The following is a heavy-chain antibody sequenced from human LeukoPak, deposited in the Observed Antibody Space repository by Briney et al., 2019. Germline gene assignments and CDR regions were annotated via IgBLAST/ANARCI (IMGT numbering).Heavy chain of an antibody. CDR3: ARGRGLVTPAEYFQH. Sequence: GGSLRLSCAASGFTVSSNYMNWVRQAPGKGLEWVSVIYSGGSTYYADSVKGRFTISRDNSKNTLYLQMNSLRAEDTAVYYCARGRGLVTPAEYFQHWGQGTLVTVSS. CDR2: IYSGGST. CDR1: GFTVSSNY. V-gene: IGHV3-66*01. D-gene: IGHD3/OR15-3a*01. J-gene: IGHJ1*01.